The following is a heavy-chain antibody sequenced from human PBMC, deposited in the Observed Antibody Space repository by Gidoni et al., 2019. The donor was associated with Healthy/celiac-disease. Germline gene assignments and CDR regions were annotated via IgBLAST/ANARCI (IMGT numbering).Heavy chain of an antibody. D-gene: IGHD6-6*01. CDR1: GFPFSSYS. V-gene: IGHV3-48*01. CDR3: ARVRQYSSSDDAFDI. CDR2: ISSSSSTI. Sequence: EVQLVESGGGLVQPGGSLRLSCAASGFPFSSYSMNWVRQAPGKGLEWVSYISSSSSTIYYADSVKGRFTISRDNAKNSLYLQMNSLRAEDTAVYYCARVRQYSSSDDAFDIWGQGTMVTVSS. J-gene: IGHJ3*02.